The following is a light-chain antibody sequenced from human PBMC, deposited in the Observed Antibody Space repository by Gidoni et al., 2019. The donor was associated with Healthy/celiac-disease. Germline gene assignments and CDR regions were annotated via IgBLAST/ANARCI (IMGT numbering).Light chain of an antibody. CDR2: DAS. V-gene: IGKV1-33*01. CDR1: QDISHY. CDR3: QQYDNPPPYT. J-gene: IGKJ2*01. Sequence: IPVTPSPSSLSASVGDRVTITCQASQDISHYLNWYHKKPGKAPKLLIYDASNLETGVPSRFSGRGSGTDFTFPISSLQPEDIATYYCQQYDNPPPYTFGQGTKLEIK.